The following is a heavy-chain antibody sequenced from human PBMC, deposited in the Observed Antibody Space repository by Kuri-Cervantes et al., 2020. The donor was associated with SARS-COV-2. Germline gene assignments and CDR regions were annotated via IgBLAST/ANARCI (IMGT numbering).Heavy chain of an antibody. D-gene: IGHD6-6*01. CDR2: IKQDGSER. CDR3: ARDRAYSSSEYNWFDP. J-gene: IGHJ5*02. V-gene: IGHV3-7*01. Sequence: GESLKISCAASGFIFSDYFLHWVRQAPGKGLEWVANIKQDGSERYYVDSVKGRFTISRDNAKNSLYLQMNSLRAEDTAVYYCARDRAYSSSEYNWFDPWGQGTLVTVSS. CDR1: GFIFSDYF.